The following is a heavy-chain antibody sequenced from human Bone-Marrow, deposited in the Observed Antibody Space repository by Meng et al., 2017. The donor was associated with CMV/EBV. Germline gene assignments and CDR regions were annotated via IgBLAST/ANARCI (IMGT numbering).Heavy chain of an antibody. J-gene: IGHJ6*02. V-gene: IGHV3-21*01. CDR3: ARSSENYYYYGMDV. Sequence: GGSLRLSCAASGFTFSSYSMNWVRQAPGKGLEWVSSISSSSSYIYYAGSVKGRFTISRDNAKNSLYLQMNSLRAEDTAVYYCARSSENYYYYGMDVWGQGTTVTVSS. CDR1: GFTFSSYS. CDR2: ISSSSSYI. D-gene: IGHD1-14*01.